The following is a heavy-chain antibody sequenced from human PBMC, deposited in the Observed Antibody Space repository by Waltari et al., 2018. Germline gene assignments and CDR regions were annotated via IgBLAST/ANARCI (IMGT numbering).Heavy chain of an antibody. D-gene: IGHD3-22*01. CDR3: ARAEDSSGYYRSYWYFDL. J-gene: IGHJ2*01. V-gene: IGHV4-34*01. Sequence: QVQLQQWGAGLLKPSETLSLTCAVYGWSFSGYYWSWIRPPPGKGLEWIGEINHSGSTNYNPSLKSRVTISVDTSKNQFSLKLSSVTAADTAVYYCARAEDSSGYYRSYWYFDLWGRGTLVTVSS. CDR2: INHSGST. CDR1: GWSFSGYY.